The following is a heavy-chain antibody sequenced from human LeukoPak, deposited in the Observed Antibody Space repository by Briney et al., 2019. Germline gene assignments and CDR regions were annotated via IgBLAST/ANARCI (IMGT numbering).Heavy chain of an antibody. CDR1: GFTFDDYG. V-gene: IGHV3-74*01. J-gene: IGHJ5*02. CDR2: MSSDGSTI. D-gene: IGHD3-10*01. Sequence: GGSLRLSCAASGFTFDDYGMSWVRQTPGKGLVWVSRMSSDGSTINYADSVKGRFTISRDNAKNTLYLQMNSLRAEDTAIYYCARGRGPYGWFDPWGQGTLVTVSS. CDR3: ARGRGPYGWFDP.